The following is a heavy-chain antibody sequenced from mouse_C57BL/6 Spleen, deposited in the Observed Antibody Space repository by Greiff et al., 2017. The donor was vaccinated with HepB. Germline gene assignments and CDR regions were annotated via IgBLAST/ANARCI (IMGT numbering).Heavy chain of an antibody. V-gene: IGHV5-16*01. Sequence: EVQLVESEGGLVQPGSSMKLSCTASGFTFSDYYMAWVRQVPEKGLEWVANINYDGSSTYYLDSLKSRSLISRDNAKNTLYLQVSSLKSEDTATYYCARVYYGSGYGWYFDVWGTGTTVTVSS. CDR3: ARVYYGSGYGWYFDV. D-gene: IGHD1-1*01. CDR1: GFTFSDYY. J-gene: IGHJ1*03. CDR2: INYDGSST.